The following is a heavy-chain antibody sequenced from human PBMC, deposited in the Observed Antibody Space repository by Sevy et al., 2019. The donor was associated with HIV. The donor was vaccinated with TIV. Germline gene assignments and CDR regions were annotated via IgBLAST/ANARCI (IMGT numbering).Heavy chain of an antibody. D-gene: IGHD3-3*01. CDR2: ISGFNGDT. CDR3: VRGTTFYDFWTGGDY. Sequence: ASVKVSCKASGGTFNTYSITWVRQAPGQGLEWMGWISGFNGDTKNAEKFQGRFTMTTDTSTKTAYMDLRSLRSDDTAVYYCVRGTTFYDFWTGGDYWGQGTLVTVSS. J-gene: IGHJ4*02. V-gene: IGHV1-18*01. CDR1: GGTFNTYS.